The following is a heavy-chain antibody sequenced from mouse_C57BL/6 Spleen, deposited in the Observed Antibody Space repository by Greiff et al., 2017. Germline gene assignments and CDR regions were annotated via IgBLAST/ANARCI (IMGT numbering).Heavy chain of an antibody. D-gene: IGHD2-3*01. CDR2: INPSNGGT. CDR3: ARSGLMGYFFDY. V-gene: IGHV1-53*01. J-gene: IGHJ2*01. Sequence: VQLQQSGTELVKPGASVKLSCKASGYTFTSYWMHWVKQRPGQGLEWIGNINPSNGGTNYNEKFKSKATLTVDKSSSTAYMQLSSLTSEDSAVYYCARSGLMGYFFDYWGQGTTLTVSS. CDR1: GYTFTSYW.